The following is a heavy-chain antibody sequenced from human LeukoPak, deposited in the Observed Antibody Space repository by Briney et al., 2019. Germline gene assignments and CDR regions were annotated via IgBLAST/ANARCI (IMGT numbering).Heavy chain of an antibody. CDR1: GDSITSYS. J-gene: IGHJ5*02. V-gene: IGHV4-4*07. CDR2: AYASGTT. D-gene: IGHD1-14*01. CDR3: ARDRSRKFVGWFDP. Sequence: SETLSLTCSVSGDSITSYSWSWIRQPAGKGLEWIGRAYASGTTNYNPSLESRVTISMDKFQNQFSLTLRSVTAADTAVYYCARDRSRKFVGWFDPWGQGVLVTVSS.